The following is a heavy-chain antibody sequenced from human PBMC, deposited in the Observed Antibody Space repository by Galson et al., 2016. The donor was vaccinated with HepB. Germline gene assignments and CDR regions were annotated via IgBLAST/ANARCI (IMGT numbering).Heavy chain of an antibody. D-gene: IGHD5-12*01. J-gene: IGHJ6*02. CDR2: ISAYDGKT. CDR3: ARAGYYRAYGAEHNYYGMGV. CDR1: GYTFTTYG. Sequence: SVKVSCKASGYTFTTYGISWVRQAPGQGLEWMGWISAYDGKTKYAQRFQGRIYLTTDTSTSAAFLDLRSLRSDDTAVYYCARAGYYRAYGAEHNYYGMGVWGQGTTVIVSS. V-gene: IGHV1-18*01.